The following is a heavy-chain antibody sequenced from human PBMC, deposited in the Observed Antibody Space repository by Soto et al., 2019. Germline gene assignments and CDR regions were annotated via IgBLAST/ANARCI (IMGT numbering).Heavy chain of an antibody. CDR2: INAGNGNT. D-gene: IGHD3-10*01. CDR3: ARDLWFGELFRSYYYYMDV. V-gene: IGHV1-3*01. Sequence: GASVKVSCKASGYTFTSYAMHWVRQAPGQRLEWMGWINAGNGNTKYSQKFQGRVTITRDTSASTAYMELSSLRSEDTAVYYCARDLWFGELFRSYYYYMDVWGKGTTVTVSS. CDR1: GYTFTSYA. J-gene: IGHJ6*03.